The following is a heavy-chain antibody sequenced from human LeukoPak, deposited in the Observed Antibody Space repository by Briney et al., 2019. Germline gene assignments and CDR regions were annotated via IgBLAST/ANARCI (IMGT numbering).Heavy chain of an antibody. CDR3: ARVYYDSSGYYYGFDY. D-gene: IGHD3-22*01. CDR2: IYYSGST. Sequence: SSETLSLTCTVSGGSISSYYWSWIRQPPGKGLEWIGYIYYSGSTNYNPSLKSRVTISVDVSKNQFSLRLSSVTAADTAMYYCARVYYDSSGYYYGFDYWGQGTLVTVSS. J-gene: IGHJ4*02. V-gene: IGHV4-59*01. CDR1: GGSISSYY.